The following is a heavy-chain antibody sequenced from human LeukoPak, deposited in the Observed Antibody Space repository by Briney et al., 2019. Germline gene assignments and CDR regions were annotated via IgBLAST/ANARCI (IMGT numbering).Heavy chain of an antibody. V-gene: IGHV4-59*01. CDR3: ARDSYDSSGYYYGWFDR. J-gene: IGHJ5*02. D-gene: IGHD3-22*01. CDR2: IYYSGST. Sequence: SETLSLTCTVSGFSISSYYWSWIRQPPGKGLEWIGYIYYSGSTNYNPSLKSRVTISVDTSKNQFSLKLSSVTAADTAVYYCARDSYDSSGYYYGWFDRWGQGTLVTVSS. CDR1: GFSISSYY.